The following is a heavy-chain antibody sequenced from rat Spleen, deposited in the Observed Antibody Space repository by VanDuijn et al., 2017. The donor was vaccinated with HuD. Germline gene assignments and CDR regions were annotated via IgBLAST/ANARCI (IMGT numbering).Heavy chain of an antibody. CDR3: ARHPQLGTYWYFDF. V-gene: IGHV5-7*01. Sequence: EVQVVDHGGGLEQPGRSLKLSCAASGFTFSNYYMAWVRQAPTKGLEWVATIIYDGSSTYYRDSVKGRFTISRDNAKSTLYLQMDSLRSEDTATYYCARHPQLGTYWYFDFWGPGTMVTVSS. J-gene: IGHJ1*01. D-gene: IGHD3-4*01. CDR2: IIYDGSST. CDR1: GFTFSNYY.